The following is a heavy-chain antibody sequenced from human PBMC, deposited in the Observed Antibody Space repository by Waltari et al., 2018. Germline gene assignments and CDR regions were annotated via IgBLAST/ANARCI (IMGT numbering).Heavy chain of an antibody. Sequence: QVQLVESGGGVVQPGRSLGLSCAASGFTFSSHALHWAPKAPGKGLEWVTLISYDGSNKYYADSVKGRFTISRDNSKNTLSLQMNSLRAEDTAVYYCARGSSILQWLIDYWGQGTLVTVSS. D-gene: IGHD6-19*01. CDR2: ISYDGSNK. CDR3: ARGSSILQWLIDY. J-gene: IGHJ4*02. CDR1: GFTFSSHA. V-gene: IGHV3-30-3*01.